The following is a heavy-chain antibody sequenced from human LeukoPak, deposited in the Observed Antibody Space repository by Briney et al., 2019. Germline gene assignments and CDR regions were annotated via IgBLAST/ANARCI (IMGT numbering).Heavy chain of an antibody. J-gene: IGHJ2*01. D-gene: IGHD5-18*01. CDR1: GGSISSYY. CDR2: IYTSGST. V-gene: IGHV4-4*07. Sequence: PSETLSLTCTVSGGSISSYYWSWIRQPAGKGLEWIGRIYTSGSTNYNPSLKSRVTISVDTSKNQFSLKLSSVTAADTAVYYCARTPTFITGADTAMARVGLWYFDLWGRGTLVTVSS. CDR3: ARTPTFITGADTAMARVGLWYFDL.